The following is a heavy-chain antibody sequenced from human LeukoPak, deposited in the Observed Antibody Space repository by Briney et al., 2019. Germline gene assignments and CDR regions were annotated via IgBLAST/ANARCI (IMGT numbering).Heavy chain of an antibody. D-gene: IGHD6-19*01. J-gene: IGHJ4*02. V-gene: IGHV3-23*01. CDR3: AKVSGWYYFDY. CDR2: ISGSGGST. Sequence: GGSLRLSCAASGFTFSSYAMSWVRQAPGKGLEWVSTISGSGGSTYYADSVRGRFTISGDNSKNTLYLQMNSLRAEDTAVFYCAKVSGWYYFDYWGQGTLVTVSS. CDR1: GFTFSSYA.